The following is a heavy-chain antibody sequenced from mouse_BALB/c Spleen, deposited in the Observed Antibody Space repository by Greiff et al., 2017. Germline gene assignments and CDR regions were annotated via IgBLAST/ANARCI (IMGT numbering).Heavy chain of an antibody. D-gene: IGHD2-4*01. CDR3: ARGEDYDGPDY. Sequence: EVKLMESGGGLVKPGGSLKLSCAASGFTFSSYAMSWVRQTPEKRLEWVASISSGGSTYYPDSVKGRFTISRDNARNILYLQMSSLRSEDTAMYYCARGEDYDGPDYWGQGTTLTVSS. V-gene: IGHV5-6-5*01. J-gene: IGHJ2*01. CDR1: GFTFSSYA. CDR2: ISSGGST.